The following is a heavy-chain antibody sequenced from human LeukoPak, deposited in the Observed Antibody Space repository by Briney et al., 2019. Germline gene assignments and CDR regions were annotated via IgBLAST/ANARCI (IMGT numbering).Heavy chain of an antibody. Sequence: ASVKVSCKASGYTFTGYYMHWVRQAPGQGLEWMGWINPNSGGTNYAEKFQGRVTMTRDTSISTAYMELSRLRSDDTAVYYCAREYGSGSYRQVYWGQGTLVTVSS. CDR3: AREYGSGSYRQVY. D-gene: IGHD3-10*01. J-gene: IGHJ4*02. CDR2: INPNSGGT. V-gene: IGHV1-2*02. CDR1: GYTFTGYY.